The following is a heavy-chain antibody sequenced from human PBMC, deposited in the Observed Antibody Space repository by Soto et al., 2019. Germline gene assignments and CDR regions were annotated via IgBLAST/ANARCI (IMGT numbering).Heavy chain of an antibody. CDR1: GGTFSSYT. Sequence: QVQLVQSGAEVKKPGSSVKVSCKSSGGTFSSYTISWVRQAPGQGLEWMGRIIPILGIANYAQKFQGRVTITADKSTSTAYMELSSLRSEDTAVYYCARGSNYERFDYWGQGTLVTVSS. CDR2: IIPILGIA. CDR3: ARGSNYERFDY. D-gene: IGHD3-22*01. J-gene: IGHJ4*02. V-gene: IGHV1-69*02.